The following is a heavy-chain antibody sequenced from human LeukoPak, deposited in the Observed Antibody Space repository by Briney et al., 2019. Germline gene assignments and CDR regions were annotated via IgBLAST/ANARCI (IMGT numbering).Heavy chain of an antibody. CDR3: ASSIIRGGYYYYIDV. CDR1: GYSFTSYW. J-gene: IGHJ6*03. Sequence: GESLKISCKGSGYSFTSYWIAWVRQMPGKGLEWMGIIYPGDSDTRYSPSFQGQVTISADKSISTAYLQWSSLKASGTAVYYCASSIIRGGYYYYIDVWGKGTTVTVSS. V-gene: IGHV5-51*01. D-gene: IGHD3-10*01. CDR2: IYPGDSDT.